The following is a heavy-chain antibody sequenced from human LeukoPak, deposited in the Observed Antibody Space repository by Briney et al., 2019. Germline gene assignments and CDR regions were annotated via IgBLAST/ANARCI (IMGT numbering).Heavy chain of an antibody. CDR2: IIPIFGTA. D-gene: IGHD2-21*02. J-gene: IGHJ6*02. CDR1: GGTFISYA. Sequence: GASVKVSCKASGGTFISYAISWVRQAPGQGLEWMGGIIPIFGTANYAQKFQGRVTITADESTSTAYMELSSLRSEDTAVYYCARERGEYCGGDCYTRYGMDVWGQGTTVTVSS. V-gene: IGHV1-69*13. CDR3: ARERGEYCGGDCYTRYGMDV.